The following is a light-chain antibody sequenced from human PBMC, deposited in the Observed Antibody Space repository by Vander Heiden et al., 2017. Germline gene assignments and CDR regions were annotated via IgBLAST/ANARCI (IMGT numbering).Light chain of an antibody. J-gene: IGKJ2*01. Sequence: VMTHSPLSLPVIRGKPTTISCRSSQSRVHRDGNTYLNWFHQRPGQAPRRLIYKVSNRDSGVPDRFSGSESGTDFTLKISRVEAEDVGVYYCMQGTHWPYTFGQGTNVEI. V-gene: IGKV2-30*02. CDR1: QSRVHRDGNTY. CDR2: KVS. CDR3: MQGTHWPYT.